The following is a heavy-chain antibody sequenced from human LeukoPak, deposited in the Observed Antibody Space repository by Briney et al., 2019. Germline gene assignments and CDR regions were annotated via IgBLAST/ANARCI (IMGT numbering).Heavy chain of an antibody. Sequence: ASVKVSCKATSYISWVRQAPGQGLEWMAWIGSYEGDTYYAQNFRDRLTVTSDTSTGTVYLHLRSLRPDDTAVYYCARDDQWLRFLDYWGQGTLVTVSS. J-gene: IGHJ4*02. CDR1: SY. V-gene: IGHV1-18*04. D-gene: IGHD5-12*01. CDR2: IGSYEGDT. CDR3: ARDDQWLRFLDY.